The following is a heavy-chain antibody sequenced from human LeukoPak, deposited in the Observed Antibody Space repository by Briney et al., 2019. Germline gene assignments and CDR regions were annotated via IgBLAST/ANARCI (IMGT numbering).Heavy chain of an antibody. CDR2: ISAGGGST. V-gene: IGHV3-23*01. CDR3: AKERGGESGYYYYDY. D-gene: IGHD3-22*01. J-gene: IGHJ4*02. CDR1: GFTFSSYA. Sequence: GGSLRLSCAASGFTFSSYAMSWVRQAPGKGLEWVSAISAGGGSTNYADSVKGRFTISRDNSKNTLYLQMNSLRAEDTAVYYCAKERGGESGYYYYDYWGQGTLVTVSS.